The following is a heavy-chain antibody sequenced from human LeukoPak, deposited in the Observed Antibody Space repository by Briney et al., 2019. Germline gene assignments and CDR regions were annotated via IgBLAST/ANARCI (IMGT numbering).Heavy chain of an antibody. CDR2: ISYDGSNK. J-gene: IGHJ4*02. Sequence: GRSLRLSCAASGFTFSSYAMHWVRQAPGNGLEWVAVISYDGSNKYYADSVKGRFTISRDNSKNTLYLQMNSLRAEDTAVYYCATGDIVLMVYAIGVDYWGQGTLVTVSS. CDR3: ATGDIVLMVYAIGVDY. D-gene: IGHD2-8*01. CDR1: GFTFSSYA. V-gene: IGHV3-30*01.